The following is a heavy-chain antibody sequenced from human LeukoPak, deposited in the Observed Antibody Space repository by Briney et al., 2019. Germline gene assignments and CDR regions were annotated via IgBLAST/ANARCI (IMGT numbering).Heavy chain of an antibody. D-gene: IGHD6-19*01. J-gene: IGHJ4*02. CDR2: ISYDGSNK. V-gene: IGHV3-30*04. Sequence: PGRSLRLSCAASGFTFSSYAMHWVRHAPGKGLEWVAVISYDGSNKYYADSVKGRFTISRDNSKNTLYLQMNSLRAEDTAVYYCARETTKYSSGWYRYFDYWGQGTLVTVSS. CDR1: GFTFSSYA. CDR3: ARETTKYSSGWYRYFDY.